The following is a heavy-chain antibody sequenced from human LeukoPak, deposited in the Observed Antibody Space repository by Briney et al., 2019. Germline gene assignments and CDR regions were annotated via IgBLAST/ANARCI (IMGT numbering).Heavy chain of an antibody. J-gene: IGHJ4*02. Sequence: SETLSLTCTVSGGSISSSSYYWGWIRQPPGKGLEWIGSIYYSGSTNYSPSLKSRVTISVDTSKNHFSLKLNSVTAADTAVFYCARSQTGTTAKPFYFDFWGQGTLVTVSS. CDR2: IYYSGST. CDR3: ARSQTGTTAKPFYFDF. CDR1: GGSISSSSYY. V-gene: IGHV4-39*07. D-gene: IGHD1-7*01.